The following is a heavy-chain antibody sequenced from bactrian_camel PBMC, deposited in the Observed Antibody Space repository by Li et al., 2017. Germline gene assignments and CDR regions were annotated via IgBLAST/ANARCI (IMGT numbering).Heavy chain of an antibody. V-gene: IGHV3S40*01. CDR2: LGDTT. D-gene: IGHD6*01. J-gene: IGHJ6*01. CDR3: VTEGYGSWTFGY. Sequence: DVQLVESGGGLVQPGGSLRLSCAVSGYTFNTYSWFRQAPGKGLEWVSTLGDTTYYGDPVKGRFTISRDNAKNTVYLQMNSLKPEDTAVYYCVTEGYGSWTFGYWGQGTQVTVS. CDR1: GYTFNTY.